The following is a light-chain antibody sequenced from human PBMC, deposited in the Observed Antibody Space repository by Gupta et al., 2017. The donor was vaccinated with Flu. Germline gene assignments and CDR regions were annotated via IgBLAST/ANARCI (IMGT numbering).Light chain of an antibody. CDR2: DTD. Sequence: QAVVTQAPSLTVSSGWTVTITCGASTGAVTSDHYPYWFQQKPDQAPRTLIYDTDNKHCWTPARFSGSLLGDKAALTLSGAQPEDEADYCCLLTYRGPRVFGGGTKLTVV. CDR3: LLTYRGPRV. CDR1: TGAVTSDHY. V-gene: IGLV7-46*01. J-gene: IGLJ3*02.